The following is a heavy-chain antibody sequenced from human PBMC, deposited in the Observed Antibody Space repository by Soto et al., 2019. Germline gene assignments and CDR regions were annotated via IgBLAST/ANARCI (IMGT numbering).Heavy chain of an antibody. D-gene: IGHD3-10*01. CDR1: GYTFTSYC. Sequence: ASVNVSCKSSGYTFTSYCMSWVRQAPGQGLEWMGWISAYNGNTNYAQKLQGRVTMTTDTSTSTAYMELRSLRSDDTAVYYCARGITLVRGVTRNNWFDPWGQGTLVTVSS. CDR3: ARGITLVRGVTRNNWFDP. J-gene: IGHJ5*02. CDR2: ISAYNGNT. V-gene: IGHV1-18*04.